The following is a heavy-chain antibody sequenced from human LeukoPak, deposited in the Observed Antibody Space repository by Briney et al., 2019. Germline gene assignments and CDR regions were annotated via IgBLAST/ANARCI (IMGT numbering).Heavy chain of an antibody. V-gene: IGHV1-18*01. CDR3: ARGNRLTIFGVVIPGPDAFDI. CDR1: GYTFTSYG. CDR2: ISAYNGNT. Sequence: VASVKVSCKASGYTFTSYGISWVRQAPGQGLEWMGWISAYNGNTNYAQKLQGRVTMTTDTSTSTAYMELKSLRSDDTAVYYCARGNRLTIFGVVIPGPDAFDIWGQGTMVTASS. J-gene: IGHJ3*02. D-gene: IGHD3-3*01.